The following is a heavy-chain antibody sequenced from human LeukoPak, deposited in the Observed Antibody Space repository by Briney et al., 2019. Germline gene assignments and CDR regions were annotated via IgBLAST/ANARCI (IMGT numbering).Heavy chain of an antibody. V-gene: IGHV3-9*01. D-gene: IGHD4-11*01. CDR1: GFTFDDYA. CDR3: AKDQTTVTTSMDY. J-gene: IGHJ4*02. CDR2: ISWNSGSI. Sequence: PGRSLRLSCAASGFTFDDYAMHWVRQAPGKGLEWVSGISWNSGSIGYADSVKGRFTISRDNAKNSLYLQMNSLRAEDTALYYCAKDQTTVTTSMDYWGQGTLVTVSS.